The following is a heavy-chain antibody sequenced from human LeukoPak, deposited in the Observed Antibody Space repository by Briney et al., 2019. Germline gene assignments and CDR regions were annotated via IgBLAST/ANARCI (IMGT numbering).Heavy chain of an antibody. Sequence: LTGGSLRLSCAASGFTFSSYGLHWVRQAPGKGLEWVAVIWYDGSNKYYADSVKGRFTISRDNSKNTLYLQMNSLRAEGTAMYYCARDRGAAAGTVAYYFDYWGQGTLVTVSS. D-gene: IGHD6-13*01. J-gene: IGHJ4*02. CDR2: IWYDGSNK. V-gene: IGHV3-33*01. CDR3: ARDRGAAAGTVAYYFDY. CDR1: GFTFSSYG.